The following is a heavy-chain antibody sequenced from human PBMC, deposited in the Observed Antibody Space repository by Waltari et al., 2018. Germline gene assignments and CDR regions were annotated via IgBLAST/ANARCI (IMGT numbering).Heavy chain of an antibody. CDR2: FYNGNT. Sequence: QLQLQESGPGLVKPSETLSLTCTVSGGSINSDAYYWGWIRQPPGKGLEWIGSFYNGNTYYNPSLKSRVTISVEASKNQVPLTLRSGTAADAAVYYCARHASKRLLWGQGTLVTVSA. D-gene: IGHD5-18*01. CDR1: GGSINSDAYY. CDR3: ARHASKRLL. J-gene: IGHJ4*02. V-gene: IGHV4-39*01.